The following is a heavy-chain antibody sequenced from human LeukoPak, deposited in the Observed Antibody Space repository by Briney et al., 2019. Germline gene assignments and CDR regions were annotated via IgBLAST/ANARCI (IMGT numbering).Heavy chain of an antibody. CDR3: ARDDRERAFDI. J-gene: IGHJ3*02. CDR1: GFTFSSYG. CDR2: IWYDGSNK. V-gene: IGHV3-33*01. Sequence: GGSLRLSCAAPGFTFSSYGMHWVRQAPGKGLEWVAVIWYDGSNKYYADSVRGRFTISRDNSKNTLYLQMNSLRAEDTAVYYCARDDRERAFDIWGQGTMVTVSS. D-gene: IGHD1-26*01.